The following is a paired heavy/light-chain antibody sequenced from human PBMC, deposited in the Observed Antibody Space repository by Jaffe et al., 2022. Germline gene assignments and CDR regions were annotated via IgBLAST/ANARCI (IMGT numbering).Heavy chain of an antibody. Sequence: QVQLVQSGAEVKEPGASVKVSCKASGYTFTSNYIHWMRQAPGQGLEWMGRIIPGGAGTNYAQKFQGRVTLTSDTSTSTVYMEVSSLRSDDTAVFYCTRGGSVPWVSWGQGTLVTVSS. J-gene: IGHJ5*02. D-gene: IGHD6-19*01. CDR1: GYTFTSNY. CDR3: TRGGSVPWVS. V-gene: IGHV1-46*03. CDR2: IIPGGAGT.
Light chain of an antibody. CDR1: QGISNY. CDR3: QQYNSFPFT. Sequence: DIQMTQSPSSLSASVGDRVTITCRASQGISNYLAWFQQKPGKAPKSLIYGASSLHSGVPSKFSGSGSGTDFTLTISSLQPEDFATYYCQQYNSFPFTFGPGTIVDIK. CDR2: GAS. J-gene: IGKJ3*01. V-gene: IGKV1-16*02.